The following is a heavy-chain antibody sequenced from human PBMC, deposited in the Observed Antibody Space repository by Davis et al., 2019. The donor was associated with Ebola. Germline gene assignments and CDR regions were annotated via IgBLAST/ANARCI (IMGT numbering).Heavy chain of an antibody. CDR3: AKSEAIVVVPAAMGDY. CDR1: GFTFSSYA. Sequence: PGGSLRLSCAASGFTFSSYAMSWVRQAPGKGLEWVSAISGSGGSTYYADSVKGRFTISRDNSKNTLYLQMNSLRAEDTAVYYCAKSEAIVVVPAAMGDYWGQGTLVTVSS. J-gene: IGHJ4*02. D-gene: IGHD2-2*01. V-gene: IGHV3-23*01. CDR2: ISGSGGST.